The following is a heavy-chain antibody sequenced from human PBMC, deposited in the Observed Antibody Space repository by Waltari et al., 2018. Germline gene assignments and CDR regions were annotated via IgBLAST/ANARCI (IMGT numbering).Heavy chain of an antibody. CDR1: GYTSTGYF. CDR2: INPNVGDT. D-gene: IGHD2-2*01. J-gene: IGHJ4*02. CDR3: ARDHPDCSSSSCYE. V-gene: IGHV1-2*06. Sequence: QVQLLQSGAEVKKPGASVKASCKASGYTSTGYFTHWVRQAPGQGLEWMGRINPNVGDTNYAQKFQGRVTMTRDTSITTAYMDLSRLRSDDTAVYYCARDHPDCSSSSCYEWGQGTLVTVSS.